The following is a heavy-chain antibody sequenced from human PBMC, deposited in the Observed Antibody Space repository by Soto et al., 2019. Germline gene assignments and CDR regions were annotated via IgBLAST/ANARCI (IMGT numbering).Heavy chain of an antibody. J-gene: IGHJ4*02. CDR2: ISAYNGNT. D-gene: IGHD6-19*01. CDR1: GGTFSSYT. Sequence: ASVKVSCKASGGTFSSYTISWVRQAPGQGLEWMGWISAYNGNTNYAQKLQGRVTMTTDTSTSTAYMELRSLRSDDTAVYYCARGWRQAVAGISDYWGQGTLVTGSS. V-gene: IGHV1-18*01. CDR3: ARGWRQAVAGISDY.